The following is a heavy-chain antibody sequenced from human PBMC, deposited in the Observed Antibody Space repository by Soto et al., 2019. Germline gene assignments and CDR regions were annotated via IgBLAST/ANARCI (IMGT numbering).Heavy chain of an antibody. Sequence: EVQLVESGGGLIQPGGSLRLSCAASGFTVSSNYMSWVRQAPGKGLEWVSVIYSGGSTYYADSVKGRFTISRDNSKNTLYLQMNSLRAEDTAVYYCARDLVEFPPKHYYYGMDVWGQGTTVTVSS. CDR3: ARDLVEFPPKHYYYGMDV. J-gene: IGHJ6*02. CDR1: GFTVSSNY. CDR2: IYSGGST. V-gene: IGHV3-53*01. D-gene: IGHD2-15*01.